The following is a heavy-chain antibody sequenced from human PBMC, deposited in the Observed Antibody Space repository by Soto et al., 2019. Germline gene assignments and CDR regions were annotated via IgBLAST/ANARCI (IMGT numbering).Heavy chain of an antibody. V-gene: IGHV4-4*07. J-gene: IGHJ6*02. Sequence: LCGGSISSYYWSWIRQPAGKGLEWIGRIYTSGSTNYNPSLKSRVTMSVDTSKNQFSLKLSSVTAADTAVYYCLGLPMTTVTTGYYYGMDVWGQGTTVTVSS. CDR2: IYTSGST. CDR1: GGSISSYY. D-gene: IGHD4-4*01. CDR3: LGLPMTTVTTGYYYGMDV.